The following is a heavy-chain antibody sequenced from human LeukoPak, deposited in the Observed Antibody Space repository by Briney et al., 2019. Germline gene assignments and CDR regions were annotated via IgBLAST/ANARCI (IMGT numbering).Heavy chain of an antibody. CDR2: IIPIFGTA. D-gene: IGHD3-10*01. J-gene: IGHJ6*03. V-gene: IGHV1-69*06. CDR3: ARLSYGSGSVDYYYMDV. CDR1: GGTFSSYA. Sequence: GASVKVSCKASGGTFSSYAISWVRQAPGQGLEWMGGIIPIFGTANYAQKFQGRVTITADKSTSAAYMELSSLRSEDAAVYYCARLSYGSGSVDYYYMDVWGKGTTVTVSS.